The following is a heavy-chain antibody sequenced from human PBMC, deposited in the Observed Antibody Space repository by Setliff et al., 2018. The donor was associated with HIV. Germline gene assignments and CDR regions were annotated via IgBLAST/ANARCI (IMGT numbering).Heavy chain of an antibody. V-gene: IGHV3-23*01. D-gene: IGHD2-15*01. CDR1: GFTFSNYA. CDR2: ILSTGERT. CDR3: ARWGASGGRPDWHAFDM. Sequence: GGSLRLSCAASGFTFSNYAMSWVRQAPGEGLEWVSAILSTGERTFYADSVKGRFTIAIDNSKNTVYLQMNSSVSAADTAVYFCARWGASGGRPDWHAFDMWGQGTMVTVSS. J-gene: IGHJ3*02.